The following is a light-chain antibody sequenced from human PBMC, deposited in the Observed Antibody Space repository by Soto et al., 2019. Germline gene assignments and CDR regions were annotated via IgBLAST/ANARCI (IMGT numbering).Light chain of an antibody. CDR2: GAS. CDR3: QQYGSSLPT. Sequence: EIVLPQSPDPLSFAPVERPSLPLVASQRVGSNYLAWFQQKPGQAPRLLIYGASSRATGIPDRFSGSGSGTDFTLTISRLEPEDFAVYYCQQYGSSLPTFGQGTKVDI. V-gene: IGKV3-20*01. J-gene: IGKJ1*01. CDR1: QRVGSNY.